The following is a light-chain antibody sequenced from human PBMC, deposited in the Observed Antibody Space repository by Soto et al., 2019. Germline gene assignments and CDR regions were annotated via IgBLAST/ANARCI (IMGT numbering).Light chain of an antibody. CDR1: SSDVGAYNL. J-gene: IGLJ2*01. CDR2: EVN. Sequence: QSALTQPASVSGSPGQSITISCTGTSSDVGAYNLVSWYQQHPGKAPKLLIYEVNKRPSGASDRFSGSRSGSTASLTISGLQAEDEADYHCRSYAGGATVVFGGGTKVTVL. V-gene: IGLV2-23*02. CDR3: RSYAGGATVV.